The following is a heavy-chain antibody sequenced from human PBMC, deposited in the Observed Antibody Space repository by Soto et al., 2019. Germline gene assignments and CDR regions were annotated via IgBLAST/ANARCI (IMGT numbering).Heavy chain of an antibody. CDR2: ISLRHHST. J-gene: IGHJ5*02. Sequence: ASVKVSCKTSGYTFVDYFIHWVRQAPGQGLEWMGIISLRHHSTSYAQKFQGRVTMTRNTSISTAYMELSSLRSEDTAVYYCARGNRKFDPWGQGTQVTVSS. V-gene: IGHV1-46*01. CDR3: ARGNRKFDP. D-gene: IGHD1-1*01. CDR1: GYTFVDYF.